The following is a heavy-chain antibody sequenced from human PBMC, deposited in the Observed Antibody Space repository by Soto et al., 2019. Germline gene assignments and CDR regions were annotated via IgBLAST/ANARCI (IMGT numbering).Heavy chain of an antibody. V-gene: IGHV3-74*01. D-gene: IGHD3-9*01. CDR1: GFSFSNYW. Sequence: EVPVVESGGDLVQPGGSLRLSCAASGFSFSNYWMHWVRQAPGKGLVWVSRVNNDGRDTIYADSVMGRFTVSRDNVKNTLFLQMISLRIDDTAMYYCARGSIDHAFDIWGQGTMVTVSS. CDR3: ARGSIDHAFDI. J-gene: IGHJ3*02. CDR2: VNNDGRDT.